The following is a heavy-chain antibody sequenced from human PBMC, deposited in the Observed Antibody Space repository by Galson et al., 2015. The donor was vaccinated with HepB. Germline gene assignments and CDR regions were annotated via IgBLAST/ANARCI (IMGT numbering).Heavy chain of an antibody. V-gene: IGHV1-24*01. J-gene: IGHJ3*02. CDR3: AITYCSSTSCRRWNDAFDI. D-gene: IGHD2-2*01. CDR2: LDPEDGET. CDR1: GYTLTELS. Sequence: SVKVSCKVSGYTLTELSMHWVRQAPGKGLEWMGGLDPEDGETIYAQKFQGRVTMTEDTSTDTAYMELSSLRSEDTAVYYCAITYCSSTSCRRWNDAFDIWGQGTMVTVSS.